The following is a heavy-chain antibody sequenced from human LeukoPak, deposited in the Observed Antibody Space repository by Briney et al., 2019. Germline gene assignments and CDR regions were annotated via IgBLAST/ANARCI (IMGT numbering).Heavy chain of an antibody. Sequence: GGSLRLSCAGAGYTFRNSAFHWVRQAPGKGLEWVAVISDDGSKRFYADSVKGRFTISRDNSKDTLYLHMKTLRPEDTAVYYCARESGFMMVGEINADNWFDPWGQGTPVTVSS. CDR1: GYTFRNSA. V-gene: IGHV3-30*04. CDR2: ISDDGSKR. J-gene: IGHJ5*02. CDR3: ARESGFMMVGEINADNWFDP. D-gene: IGHD3-22*01.